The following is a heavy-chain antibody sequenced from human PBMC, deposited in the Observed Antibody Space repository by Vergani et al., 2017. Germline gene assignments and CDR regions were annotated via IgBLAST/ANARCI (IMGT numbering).Heavy chain of an antibody. Sequence: EVQLVESGGGLVQPGGSLRLSCAASGFTFSSYWMSWVRQAPGKGLEWVANIKQDGSEKYYVDSVKGRFTISRDNAKNSLYLQMNSLRAEDTAVYYCARAPGDFWSGYYADYYYYMDVWGKGTTVTVSS. CDR3: ARAPGDFWSGYYADYYYYMDV. CDR1: GFTFSSYW. CDR2: IKQDGSEK. V-gene: IGHV3-7*04. J-gene: IGHJ6*03. D-gene: IGHD3-3*01.